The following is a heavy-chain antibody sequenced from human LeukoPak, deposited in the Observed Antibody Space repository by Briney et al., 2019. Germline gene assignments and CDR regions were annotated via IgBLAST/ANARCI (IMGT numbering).Heavy chain of an antibody. CDR1: GYTLTSYD. CDR3: ARGHSWHSSSPHFGY. J-gene: IGHJ4*02. V-gene: IGHV1-8*01. CDR2: MNPNSGNT. D-gene: IGHD6-6*01. Sequence: ASVKVSCKASGYTLTSYDINWVRQATGQGLEWMGWMNPNSGNTGYAQKFQGRVTITRNTFISTAYMELSSLRSEDTAVYYCARGHSWHSSSPHFGYWGQGTLVTVSS.